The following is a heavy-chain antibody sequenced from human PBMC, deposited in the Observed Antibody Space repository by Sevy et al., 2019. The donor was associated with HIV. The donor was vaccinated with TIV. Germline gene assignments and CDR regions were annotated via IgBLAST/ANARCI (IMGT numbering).Heavy chain of an antibody. V-gene: IGHV1-2*06. CDR2: INPNSGGT. CDR1: GYTFTGYY. CDR3: ARVRGARYCSGGSCGSSEYFQH. D-gene: IGHD2-15*01. Sequence: ASVKVSCKASGYTFTGYYMHWVRQAPGQGLEWMGRINPNSGGTNYAQKFQGRVTMTRDTSISTAYMELSRLRSDDTAGYYCARVRGARYCSGGSCGSSEYFQHWGQGTLVTVSS. J-gene: IGHJ1*01.